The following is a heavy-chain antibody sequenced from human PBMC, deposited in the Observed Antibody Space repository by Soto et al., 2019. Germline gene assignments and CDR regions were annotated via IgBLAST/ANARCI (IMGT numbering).Heavy chain of an antibody. J-gene: IGHJ1*01. CDR3: ARLEMATTEYFHH. D-gene: IGHD5-12*01. Sequence: SETLSLTCTVSGGSISSSSYYWGWIRQPPGKGLEWIGSIYYSGSTYYNPSLKSRVTISVDTSKNQFSLKLSSVTAADTAVYYCARLEMATTEYFHHWGQGTFLTVSS. CDR1: GGSISSSSYY. V-gene: IGHV4-39*01. CDR2: IYYSGST.